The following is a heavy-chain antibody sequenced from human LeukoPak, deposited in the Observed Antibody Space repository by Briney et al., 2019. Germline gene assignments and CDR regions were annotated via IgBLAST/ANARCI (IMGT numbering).Heavy chain of an antibody. CDR3: ASASAWYRIDY. D-gene: IGHD6-19*01. V-gene: IGHV3-66*01. J-gene: IGHJ4*02. CDR2: LYSGGTT. Sequence: GRSLRLSCVVSGFSVSSNYMGWVRQAPGKGLGWVSLLYSGGTTYYGDAVKGRFTISRDDSKNTLYLQMSSLRAEDTAVYYCASASAWYRIDYWGQGTLVTVSS. CDR1: GFSVSSNY.